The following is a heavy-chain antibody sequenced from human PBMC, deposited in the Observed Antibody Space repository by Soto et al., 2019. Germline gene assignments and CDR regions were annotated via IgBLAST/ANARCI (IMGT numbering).Heavy chain of an antibody. Sequence: QVQLQESGPGLVKPSETLSLTCAVSGYSISSGYYWGWIRQPPGKGLEWIGSIYHSGSTYYNPSLKSRVTISVDTSKNQFSLKLSSVTAADTAVYYCARDSMVRGVIKRKYYYYYYGMDVWGQGTTVTVSS. J-gene: IGHJ6*02. CDR2: IYHSGST. V-gene: IGHV4-38-2*02. CDR1: GYSISSGYY. D-gene: IGHD3-10*01. CDR3: ARDSMVRGVIKRKYYYYYYGMDV.